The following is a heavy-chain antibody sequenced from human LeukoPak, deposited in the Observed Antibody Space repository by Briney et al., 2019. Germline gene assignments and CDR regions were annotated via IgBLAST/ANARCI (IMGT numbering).Heavy chain of an antibody. CDR3: ARWAGEYCSGGSCYSYYGMDV. J-gene: IGHJ6*02. V-gene: IGHV1-18*01. D-gene: IGHD2-15*01. CDR2: ISAYNGNT. CDR1: GYTFTSYG. Sequence: ASVKVSCKASGYTFTSYGISWVRQAPGQGLEWMGWISAYNGNTNYAQKLQGRVTMTTDTSTSTAYMELRSLRSDDTAVYYCARWAGEYCSGGSCYSYYGMDVWGQGTTVTVSS.